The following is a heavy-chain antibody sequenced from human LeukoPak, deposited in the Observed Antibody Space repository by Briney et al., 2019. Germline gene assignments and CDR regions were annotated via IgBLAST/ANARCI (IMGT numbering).Heavy chain of an antibody. CDR2: IYYSGST. CDR3: ARTQLGAHYYYYYMDV. V-gene: IGHV4-39*01. D-gene: IGHD1-1*01. CDR1: GGSISSSSYY. J-gene: IGHJ6*03. Sequence: SETLSLTCTVSGGSISSSSYYWGWIRQPPGKGLEWIGSIYYSGSTYYNPSLKSRVTISVDTSKNQLSLKLSSVTAADTAVYYCARTQLGAHYYYYYMDVWGKGTTVTISS.